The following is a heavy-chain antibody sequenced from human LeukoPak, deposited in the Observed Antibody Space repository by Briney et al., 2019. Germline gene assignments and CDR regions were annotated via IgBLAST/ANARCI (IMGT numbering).Heavy chain of an antibody. CDR3: AKNQGHSTSWFDP. D-gene: IGHD6-13*01. CDR1: GFTFSSYA. Sequence: GGSLRLSCGASGFTFSSYAMSWVRQAPGKGLEWVSTISGSGGSTYYADSVKGRFTISSDNSKNTLYLQMNSLRAEDTAVYYCAKNQGHSTSWFDPWGQGTLVTVSS. CDR2: ISGSGGST. V-gene: IGHV3-23*01. J-gene: IGHJ5*02.